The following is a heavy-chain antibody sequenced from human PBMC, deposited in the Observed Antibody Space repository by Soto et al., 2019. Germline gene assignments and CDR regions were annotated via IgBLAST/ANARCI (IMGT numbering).Heavy chain of an antibody. Sequence: ASVKVSCKASGYSFTSFVVTWVRQAPGQGLEWMGWISAYNGNTHYPQNLQGRVAMTTDTSTSTAYMELRSLRSDDTAVYYCARWDSNWFDPWGQGVLVTVSS. D-gene: IGHD1-26*01. V-gene: IGHV1-18*01. CDR2: ISAYNGNT. CDR1: GYSFTSFV. CDR3: ARWDSNWFDP. J-gene: IGHJ5*02.